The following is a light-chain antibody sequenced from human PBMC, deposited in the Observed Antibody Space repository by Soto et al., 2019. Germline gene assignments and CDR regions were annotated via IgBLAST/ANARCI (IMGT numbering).Light chain of an antibody. CDR3: QSYDTSLSGVI. Sequence: QSVLTQTPSVYGAPGQKITMSCTGSSPNIEAGYDVHWYQQLPGPAPRLLIYADNNRPSGVPDRFSASNSGTSASLDITGLQCEDEAVYYGQSYDTSLSGVIFGAGTKLTVL. V-gene: IGLV1-40*01. J-gene: IGLJ2*01. CDR2: ADN. CDR1: SPNIEAGYD.